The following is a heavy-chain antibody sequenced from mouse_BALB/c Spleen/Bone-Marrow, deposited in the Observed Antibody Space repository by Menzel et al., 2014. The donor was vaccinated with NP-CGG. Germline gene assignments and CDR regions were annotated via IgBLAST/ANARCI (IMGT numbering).Heavy chain of an antibody. J-gene: IGHJ2*01. CDR2: IRLKSDNYTT. CDR3: VTTPDY. V-gene: IGHV6-6*02. CDR1: GFSFSRYW. Sequence: EVKLVESGGGLVQPGGSMKLSCVASGFSFSRYWMSWVRQSPEKGLEWVAEIRLKSDNYTTHYAESAKGKFTISRDDSKSRLYLQMNSLRAEDTGVYYCVTTPDYWGQGTTLTVSS. D-gene: IGHD2-3*01.